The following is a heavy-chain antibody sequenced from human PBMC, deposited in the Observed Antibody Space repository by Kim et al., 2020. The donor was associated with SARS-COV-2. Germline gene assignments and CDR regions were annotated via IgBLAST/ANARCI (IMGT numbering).Heavy chain of an antibody. D-gene: IGHD3-22*01. CDR1: GFTFSSYG. CDR2: ISYDGSNK. J-gene: IGHJ4*02. V-gene: IGHV3-30*18. Sequence: GGSLRLSCAASGFTFSSYGMHWVRQAPGKGLEWVAVISYDGSNKYYADSVKGRFTISRDNSKNTLYLQMNSLRAEDTAVYYCAKDRVYYYDSSGYPDFDYWGQGTLVTVSS. CDR3: AKDRVYYYDSSGYPDFDY.